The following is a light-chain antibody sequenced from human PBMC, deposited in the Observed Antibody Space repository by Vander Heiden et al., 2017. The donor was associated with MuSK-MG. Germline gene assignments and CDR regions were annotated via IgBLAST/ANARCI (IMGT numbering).Light chain of an antibody. CDR1: SSDVGGNKY. V-gene: IGLV2-8*01. Sequence: QSVLTQPPSASGSPGQSVTISCTGTSSDVGGNKYVSWYQQHPGKVPKVIIYEVNKRPSGVPGLFSGSKSGNTASLTVSGLQSEDEADYYCGSYADDNTYVFGTGTKVTVL. J-gene: IGLJ1*01. CDR3: GSYADDNTYV. CDR2: EVN.